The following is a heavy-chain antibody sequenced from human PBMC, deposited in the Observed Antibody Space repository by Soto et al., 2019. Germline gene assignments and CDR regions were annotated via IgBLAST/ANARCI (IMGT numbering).Heavy chain of an antibody. CDR1: GYSFTTYW. Sequence: GESLKISCKGSGYSFTTYWIDWVRQMPGKGLEWMGSIYPGDSDTRYSPSFQGQVTISADNSITTAYLQWSSLKASDTAMYYCARHESTLYYYYGMDVWGQGTTVTVSS. J-gene: IGHJ6*02. CDR2: IYPGDSDT. CDR3: ARHESTLYYYYGMDV. V-gene: IGHV5-51*01.